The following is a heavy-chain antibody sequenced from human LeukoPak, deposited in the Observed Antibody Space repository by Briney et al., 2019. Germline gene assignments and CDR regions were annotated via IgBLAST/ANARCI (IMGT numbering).Heavy chain of an antibody. CDR3: SSLDAYAFDI. Sequence: GGSLRLSCAASGFTFSSNSMTWVRQAPGKGLEWVSAISGSSGSIYYADSVKGRFTISRDNSKNTLYLQMNSLRAEDTAVYYCSSLDAYAFDIWGQGTMVTVSS. CDR2: ISGSSGSI. V-gene: IGHV3-23*01. CDR1: GFTFSSNS. D-gene: IGHD3-16*02. J-gene: IGHJ3*02.